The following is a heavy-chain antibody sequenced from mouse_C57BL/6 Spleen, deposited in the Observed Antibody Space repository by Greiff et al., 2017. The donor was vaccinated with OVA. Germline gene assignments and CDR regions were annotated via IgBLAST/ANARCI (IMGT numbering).Heavy chain of an antibody. CDR2: IHPNSGST. J-gene: IGHJ4*01. Sequence: QVQLQQPGAELVKPGASVKLSCKASGYTFTSYWMHWVKQRPGQGLEWIGMIHPNSGSTNYNEKFKSKATLTVDKSSSTAYMQLSSLTSEDSAVYYCAREGDYSNWPAMDYWGQGTSVTVSS. V-gene: IGHV1-64*01. D-gene: IGHD2-5*01. CDR1: GYTFTSYW. CDR3: AREGDYSNWPAMDY.